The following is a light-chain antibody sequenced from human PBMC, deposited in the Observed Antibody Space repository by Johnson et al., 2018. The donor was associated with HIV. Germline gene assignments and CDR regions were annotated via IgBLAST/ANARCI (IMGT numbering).Light chain of an antibody. J-gene: IGLJ1*01. V-gene: IGLV1-51*01. CDR1: SSNIGNNY. CDR2: DTD. Sequence: QSVLTQPPSVSAAPGQKVTISCSGSSSNIGNNYVSWYQQLPGTAPKLLIHDTDERPPGIPERFSGSKSGTSATLGITGLQTGDEADYYCGTWDSSLSVYVVGTGTKVTVL. CDR3: GTWDSSLSVYV.